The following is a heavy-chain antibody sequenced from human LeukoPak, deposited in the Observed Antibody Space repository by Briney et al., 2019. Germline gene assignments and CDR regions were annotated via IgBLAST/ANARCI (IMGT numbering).Heavy chain of an antibody. CDR2: IRESGGGT. Sequence: GGSLRLSCVVSGISVSNYDMSWVRQAPGRGLEWVSGIRESGGGTNYADSVKGRFTISRDNSMNTVYLQMNSLRAEDTAVYYCANNRVGATHFDYWGQGTLVTVSS. CDR1: GISVSNYD. CDR3: ANNRVGATHFDY. J-gene: IGHJ4*02. D-gene: IGHD1-26*01. V-gene: IGHV3-23*01.